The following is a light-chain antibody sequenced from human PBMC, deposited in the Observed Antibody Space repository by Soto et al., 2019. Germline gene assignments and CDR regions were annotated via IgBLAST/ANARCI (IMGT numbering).Light chain of an antibody. Sequence: DIQMTQSPSTLSASVGDRVTITCRASQSISSWLAWYQQKPGKAPKLLIYDASSLAGGVPSRFSGSGSGTDFTLTISSLQPDDFATYYCQQYNSYSQTFGQGTKVDI. J-gene: IGKJ1*01. CDR1: QSISSW. V-gene: IGKV1-5*01. CDR2: DAS. CDR3: QQYNSYSQT.